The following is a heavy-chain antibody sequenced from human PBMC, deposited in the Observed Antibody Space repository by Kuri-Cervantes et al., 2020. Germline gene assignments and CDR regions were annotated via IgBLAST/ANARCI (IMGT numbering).Heavy chain of an antibody. D-gene: IGHD2/OR15-2a*01. CDR1: GGTFSTYA. V-gene: IGHV1-46*01. CDR3: ARGYVTTFVDAFDI. Sequence: ASVKVSCKASGGTFSTYAINWVRQAPGQGLEWMGIINPSGGSTSYAQKFQGRVTMTRDTSTSTVYMELSSLRSEDTAVYYCARGYVTTFVDAFDIWGQGTMVTVSS. CDR2: INPSGGST. J-gene: IGHJ3*02.